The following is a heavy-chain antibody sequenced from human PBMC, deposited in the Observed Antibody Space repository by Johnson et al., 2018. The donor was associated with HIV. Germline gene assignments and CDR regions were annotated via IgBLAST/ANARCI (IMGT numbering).Heavy chain of an antibody. CDR2: IKEDGSEN. Sequence: VQLVESGGGLVQPGGSLRLSCAPSGFTFSSYWMRWVRQAPGQGLEWVANIKEDGSENSSLASVEVRFAVSRYNAKNSLFLQMNSLRAEDAAVYYCAREFARFLEWYQTDGRAFDIWGQGTMVTVSS. D-gene: IGHD3-3*01. V-gene: IGHV3-7*01. CDR3: AREFARFLEWYQTDGRAFDI. CDR1: GFTFSSYW. J-gene: IGHJ3*02.